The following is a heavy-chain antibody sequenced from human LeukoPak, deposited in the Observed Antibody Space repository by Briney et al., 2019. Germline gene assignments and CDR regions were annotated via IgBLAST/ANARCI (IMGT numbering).Heavy chain of an antibody. CDR1: GFTFDDYA. CDR3: VKDREGTNSFVSLLF. CDR2: ITGDGGST. V-gene: IGHV3-43*02. D-gene: IGHD4/OR15-4a*01. J-gene: IGHJ4*02. Sequence: GGSLRLSCAASGFTFDDYAMHWGRQAPGKGLEWVSLITGDGGSTYYADSVKGRFTISRDNSRNSLYLHMRSLRTEDTALYYCVKDREGTNSFVSLLFWGQGTLVTVSS.